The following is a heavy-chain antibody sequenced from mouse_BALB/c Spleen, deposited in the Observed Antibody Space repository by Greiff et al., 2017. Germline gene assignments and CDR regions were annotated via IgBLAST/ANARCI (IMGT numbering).Heavy chain of an antibody. D-gene: IGHD2-4*01. CDR1: GYTFTSYW. V-gene: IGHV1S81*02. Sequence: QLVESGAELVRPGASVKLSCKASGYTFTSYWMHWVKQRPGQGLEWIGEINPSNGRTNYNEKFKSKATLTVDKSSSTAYMQLSSLTSEDSAVYYCARFDYDDSLWFAYWGQGTLVTVSA. J-gene: IGHJ3*01. CDR3: ARFDYDDSLWFAY. CDR2: INPSNGRT.